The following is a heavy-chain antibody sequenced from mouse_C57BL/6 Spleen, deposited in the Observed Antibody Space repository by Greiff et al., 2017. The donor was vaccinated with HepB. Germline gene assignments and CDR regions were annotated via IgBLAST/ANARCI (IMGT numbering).Heavy chain of an antibody. D-gene: IGHD2-3*01. Sequence: QVQLQQPGAELVMPGASVKLSCKASGYTFTSYWMHWVKQRPGQGLEWIGEIDPSDSYTNYNQKFKGKSTLTVDKSSSTAYMQVSSLTSEDSAVYYCARRIYDGYYNYVDYWGQGTTLTVSS. V-gene: IGHV1-69*01. CDR2: IDPSDSYT. J-gene: IGHJ2*01. CDR1: GYTFTSYW. CDR3: ARRIYDGYYNYVDY.